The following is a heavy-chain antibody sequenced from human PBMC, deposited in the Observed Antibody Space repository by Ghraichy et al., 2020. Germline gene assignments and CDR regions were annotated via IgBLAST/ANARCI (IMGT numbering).Heavy chain of an antibody. CDR3: ARDPSTPIGDAFDI. V-gene: IGHV3-21*01. D-gene: IGHD3-10*01. CDR2: ISSSSSYI. CDR1: GFTFSSYS. J-gene: IGHJ3*02. Sequence: GGSLRLSCAASGFTFSSYSMNWVRQAPGKGLEWVSSISSSSSYIYYADSVKGRFTISRDNAKNSLYLQMNSLRAEDTAVYYCARDPSTPIGDAFDIWGQGTMVTVSS.